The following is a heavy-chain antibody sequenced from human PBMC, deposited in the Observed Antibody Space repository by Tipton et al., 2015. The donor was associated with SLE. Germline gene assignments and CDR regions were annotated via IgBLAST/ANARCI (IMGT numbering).Heavy chain of an antibody. CDR1: GDSISSSTYS. CDR2: VSYDGNT. CDR3: ARGVAGYYSFCYMDV. J-gene: IGHJ6*03. V-gene: IGHV4-39*07. Sequence: TLSLTCTVSGDSISSSTYSWAWIRQPPGKGLEWIGSVSYDGNTHRNPSLMSRVTLSVDTSENQSSLKLTSVTAADTAVYYCARGVAGYYSFCYMDVWGKGTTVTVSS. D-gene: IGHD2-15*01.